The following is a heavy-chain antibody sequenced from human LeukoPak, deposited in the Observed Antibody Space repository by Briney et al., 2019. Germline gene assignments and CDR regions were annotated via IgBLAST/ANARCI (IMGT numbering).Heavy chain of an antibody. CDR2: INPNSGAT. J-gene: IGHJ4*02. D-gene: IGHD6-6*01. CDR3: ARVSGDRVEYSSLGSRAKPLKRFDY. Sequence: GASVKVSCKASGYTFTGYYLHWVRQAPGQGFEWMGWINPNSGATNYAQKFQGRVTMTRDTSISTAYMELSRLRSDDTAVYYCARVSGDRVEYSSLGSRAKPLKRFDYWDQGTLVTVSS. V-gene: IGHV1-2*02. CDR1: GYTFTGYY.